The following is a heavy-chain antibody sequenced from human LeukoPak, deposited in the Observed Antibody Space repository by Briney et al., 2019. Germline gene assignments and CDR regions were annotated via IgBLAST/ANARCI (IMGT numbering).Heavy chain of an antibody. CDR2: IYYSGST. D-gene: IGHD1-26*01. CDR1: GGSISSYY. V-gene: IGHV4-59*12. CDR3: ARDPVGSYYPDY. Sequence: SETLSLTCTVSGGSISSYYWSWIRQPPGKGLEWIGYIYYSGSTNYNPSLKSRVTMSVDTSKNQFSLKLSSVTAADTAVYYCARDPVGSYYPDYWGQGTLVTVSS. J-gene: IGHJ4*02.